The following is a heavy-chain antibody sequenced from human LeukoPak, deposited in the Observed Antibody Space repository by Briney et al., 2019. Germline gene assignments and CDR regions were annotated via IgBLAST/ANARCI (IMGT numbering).Heavy chain of an antibody. J-gene: IGHJ3*02. D-gene: IGHD6-13*01. CDR1: GGSVSSGSYY. CDR2: IYYSGST. Sequence: SETLSLTCTVSGGSVSSGSYYWSWIRQPPGKGLEWIRYIYYSGSTNYNPSLMSRLTISVDTSKNQFSLKVSSVAAADTAVYFCARDPQYSSSSDAFDIWGQGTMVTVSS. CDR3: ARDPQYSSSSDAFDI. V-gene: IGHV4-61*01.